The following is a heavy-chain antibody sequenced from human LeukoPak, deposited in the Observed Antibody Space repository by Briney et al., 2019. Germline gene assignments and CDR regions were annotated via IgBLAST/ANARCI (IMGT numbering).Heavy chain of an antibody. CDR1: GFTVSSNY. D-gene: IGHD6-19*01. Sequence: GGSLRLSCAASGFTVSSNYMSWVRQAPGKGLEWVAIISHDVSNKWYADSVKGRFTISRDNSKNTMYLQMNSLRAEDTAIYYCARDRTVITVAGTIDYWGQGTLVTVSS. V-gene: IGHV3-30-3*01. CDR3: ARDRTVITVAGTIDY. CDR2: ISHDVSNK. J-gene: IGHJ4*02.